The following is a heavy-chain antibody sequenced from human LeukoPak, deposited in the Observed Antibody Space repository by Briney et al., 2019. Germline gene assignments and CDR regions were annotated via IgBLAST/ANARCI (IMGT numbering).Heavy chain of an antibody. D-gene: IGHD4-17*01. CDR3: ARDRVGHGDPYYYYYMDV. CDR1: GFTFDDYG. CDR2: INWNGGST. Sequence: PGGSLRLSCAASGFTFDDYGMSWVRQAPGKGLEWVSGINWNGGSTGYADSVKGRFTISRDNAKNSLYLQMNSLRAEDTAVYYCARDRVGHGDPYYYYYMDVWGKGTTVTVSS. V-gene: IGHV3-20*04. J-gene: IGHJ6*03.